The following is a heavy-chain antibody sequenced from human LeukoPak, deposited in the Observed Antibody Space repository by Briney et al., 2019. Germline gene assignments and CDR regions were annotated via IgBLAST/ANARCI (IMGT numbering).Heavy chain of an antibody. CDR2: IYTSGST. CDR1: GGSISSYY. D-gene: IGHD3-10*01. J-gene: IGHJ4*02. CDR3: ARASRLLWFGELPEGFDY. V-gene: IGHV4-4*07. Sequence: SETLSLTCTVSGGSISSYYWSWIRQPAGKGLEWIGRIYTSGSTNYNPSLKSRVTISVDTSKNQFSLKLSSVTAADTAVYYCARASRLLWFGELPEGFDYWGQGTLVTVSS.